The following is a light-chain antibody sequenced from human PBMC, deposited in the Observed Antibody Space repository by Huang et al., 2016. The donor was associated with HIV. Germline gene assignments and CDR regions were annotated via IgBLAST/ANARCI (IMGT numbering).Light chain of an antibody. CDR2: GAS. V-gene: IGKV3D-15*01. CDR1: QSVSSN. Sequence: EIVMTQSPATLSVSPGERATLSCRASQSVSSNLAWYQHKPGQASRLLIVGASTRATGIPARFSGSGSGTEFTLTISSLQSEDFAVYYCHQYNNWPPWTFGQGTKVEIK. J-gene: IGKJ1*01. CDR3: HQYNNWPPWT.